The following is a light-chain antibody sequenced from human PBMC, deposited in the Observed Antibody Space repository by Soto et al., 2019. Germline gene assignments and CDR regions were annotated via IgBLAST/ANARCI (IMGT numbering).Light chain of an antibody. V-gene: IGKV1-5*01. CDR1: QSMSHW. J-gene: IGKJ3*01. Sequence: DIQLTQSPSTLSASVGDRVTITCRTSQSMSHWLAWYQQKPGKAPNLLIFDASNLESGFPSRFSGSGSGTEFTLTITSLQPDDFATYYCQQYHIYPRTFGPGTRVDIK. CDR3: QQYHIYPRT. CDR2: DAS.